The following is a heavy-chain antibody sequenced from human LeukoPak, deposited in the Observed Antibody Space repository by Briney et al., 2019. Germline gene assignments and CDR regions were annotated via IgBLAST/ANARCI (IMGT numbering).Heavy chain of an antibody. CDR2: INPSGGST. J-gene: IGHJ6*02. Sequence: ASVKVSCKASGYTFTSYYMHWVRQAPGQGLEWMGIINPSGGSTSYAQKFQGRVTMTRDTSTSTVYMELSSLRSEDTAVYYCARNEGPGSSVYYYYYGMDVWGQGTTVTVSS. CDR1: GYTFTSYY. CDR3: ARNEGPGSSVYYYYYGMDV. V-gene: IGHV1-46*01. D-gene: IGHD6-13*01.